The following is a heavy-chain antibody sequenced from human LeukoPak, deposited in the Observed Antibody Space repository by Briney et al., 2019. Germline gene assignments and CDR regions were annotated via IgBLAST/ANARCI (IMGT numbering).Heavy chain of an antibody. CDR2: IYYSGST. Sequence: SETLSLTCTVSGGSISSYYWSWIRQPPGKGLEWIGYIYYSGSTNYNPSLKSRVTISPDTSKNQFSLELSSVTAADTAIYYCARRPPVNYYGSGSSPYYFDYWGQGTLVTVSS. V-gene: IGHV4-59*08. CDR3: ARRPPVNYYGSGSSPYYFDY. D-gene: IGHD3-10*01. CDR1: GGSISSYY. J-gene: IGHJ4*02.